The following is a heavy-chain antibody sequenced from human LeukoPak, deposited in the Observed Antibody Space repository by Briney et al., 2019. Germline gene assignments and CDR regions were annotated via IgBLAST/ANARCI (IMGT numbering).Heavy chain of an antibody. D-gene: IGHD3-16*02. CDR1: GYTFTSYD. V-gene: IGHV1-8*01. CDR3: ARCPLSVVWGSYPHDAFDI. CDR2: MNPNSGNT. Sequence: ASVKVSCKASGYTFTSYDINWERQATGQGLEWMGWMNPNSGNTGYAQKFQGRVTMTRNTSISTAYMELSSLRSEDTAVYYCARCPLSVVWGSYPHDAFDIWGQGTMVTVSS. J-gene: IGHJ3*02.